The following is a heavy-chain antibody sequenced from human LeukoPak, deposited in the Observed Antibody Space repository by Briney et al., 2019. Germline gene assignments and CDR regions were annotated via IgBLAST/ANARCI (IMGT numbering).Heavy chain of an antibody. CDR2: VNLQGFT. CDR3: AREGGPYRPLDY. CDR1: GGSVTSTNY. V-gene: IGHV4-4*02. J-gene: IGHJ4*02. Sequence: PSGTLSLTCGVSGGSVTSTNYWTWVRQPPGKGPEWIGEVNLQGFTNYNPSLMGRVAISVDTSENHISLQLTSVTAADTAVYYCAREGGPYRPLDYSGQGTLVTVSS.